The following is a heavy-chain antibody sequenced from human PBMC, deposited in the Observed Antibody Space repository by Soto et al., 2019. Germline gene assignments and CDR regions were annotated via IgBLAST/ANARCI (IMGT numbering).Heavy chain of an antibody. CDR2: IYYSGST. CDR1: GGSISSGGYY. D-gene: IGHD3-3*01. Sequence: QVQLQESGPGLVKPSQTLSLTCTVSGGSISSGGYYWSWIRQHPGKGLEWIGYIYYSGSTYYNPSLKSLVTISVDTSKNQFSLKLSSVTAADTAVYYCQCRSSWSGYYYYGMDVWGQGTTVTVSS. CDR3: QCRSSWSGYYYYGMDV. J-gene: IGHJ6*02. V-gene: IGHV4-31*01.